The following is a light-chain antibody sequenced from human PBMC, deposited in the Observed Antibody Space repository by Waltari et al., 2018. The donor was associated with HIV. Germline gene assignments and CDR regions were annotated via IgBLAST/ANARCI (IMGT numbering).Light chain of an antibody. J-gene: IGKJ2*03. V-gene: IGKV3-15*01. CDR2: GAS. CDR1: QSVSSN. Sequence: EIVMTPPPALLSLSPGERATLSCRASQSVSSNLAWYQQKPGQAPRLLIYGASTRATVIPARCGVSGSGTEFTLTSSGLQSVDFAVYYCEQYNNCPLSFGQGTKLEIK. CDR3: EQYNNCPLS.